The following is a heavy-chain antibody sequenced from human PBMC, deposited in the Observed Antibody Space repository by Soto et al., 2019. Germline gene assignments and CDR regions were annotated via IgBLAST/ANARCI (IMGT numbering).Heavy chain of an antibody. Sequence: GGSLRLSCAASGFTFSSYSMNWVRQAPGKGLEWVSYISSSSSTIYYADSVKGRFTISRDNAKNSLYLQMNSLRAEDTAVYYCATAAPKRITMVRGVIGSDYWGQGTLVTVSS. V-gene: IGHV3-48*01. CDR2: ISSSSSTI. CDR1: GFTFSSYS. J-gene: IGHJ4*02. CDR3: ATAAPKRITMVRGVIGSDY. D-gene: IGHD3-10*01.